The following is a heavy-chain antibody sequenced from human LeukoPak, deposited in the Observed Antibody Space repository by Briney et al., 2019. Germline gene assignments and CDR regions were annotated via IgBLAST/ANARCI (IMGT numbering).Heavy chain of an antibody. D-gene: IGHD4/OR15-4a*01. J-gene: IGHJ4*02. CDR3: ARNRDYGQTGYFDY. V-gene: IGHV3-66*01. Sequence: GSLRLSCAASGFTVSSNYISWVRQSPGKGLEWLSVIYSGGSTYYADSVKGRFNIYRDHSKNTLYLQLNSLRAEDTAVYYCARNRDYGQTGYFDYWGQGTLVTVSS. CDR2: IYSGGST. CDR1: GFTVSSNY.